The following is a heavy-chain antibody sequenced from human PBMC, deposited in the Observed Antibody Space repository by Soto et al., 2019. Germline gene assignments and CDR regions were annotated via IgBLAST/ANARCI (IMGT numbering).Heavy chain of an antibody. Sequence: QLQLQESGPGLVKPSETLSLTCTVSGGSISSSSYYWGWIRQPPGKGLEWIGSIYYSGSTYYNPSLTIRVTISVDTSKNQSALQLSSVTAEDTAVYYCATHIPAISISDHWGQGTLVTVSS. V-gene: IGHV4-39*01. D-gene: IGHD2-21*01. CDR2: IYYSGST. CDR3: ATHIPAISISDH. J-gene: IGHJ4*02. CDR1: GGSISSSSYY.